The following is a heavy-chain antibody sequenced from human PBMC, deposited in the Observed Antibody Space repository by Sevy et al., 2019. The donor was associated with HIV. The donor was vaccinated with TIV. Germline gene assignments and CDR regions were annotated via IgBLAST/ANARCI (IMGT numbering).Heavy chain of an antibody. D-gene: IGHD3-22*01. J-gene: IGHJ6*02. CDR1: RFTFSSYW. CDR3: ARVSSIYYDRGYYYAMDV. V-gene: IGHV3-7*01. Sequence: GGSLRLSCAASRFTFSSYWMSWVRQAPGKGLEWVANINQDGGEKYHMDSVKGRFTISGDNAKNSLYLQMNSLGAEDSAVYFCARVSSIYYDRGYYYAMDVWGQGTTVTVSS. CDR2: INQDGGEK.